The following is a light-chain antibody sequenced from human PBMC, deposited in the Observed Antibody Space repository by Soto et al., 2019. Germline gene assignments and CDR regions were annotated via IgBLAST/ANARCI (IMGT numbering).Light chain of an antibody. Sequence: EIVMTQSPATLSVSPGERVTLSCRASEGLSTYLAWYQQKPGQAPRLLIYGASTKATGIPAMFSGSGSATDFTLTISSMQSEDFAVYYCQSYNDWPFTFGQGTKLEI. CDR1: EGLSTY. CDR2: GAS. J-gene: IGKJ2*01. CDR3: QSYNDWPFT. V-gene: IGKV3-15*01.